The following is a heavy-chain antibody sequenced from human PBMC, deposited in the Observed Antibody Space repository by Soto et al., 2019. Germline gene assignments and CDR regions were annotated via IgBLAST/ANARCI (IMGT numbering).Heavy chain of an antibody. J-gene: IGHJ6*02. CDR3: ARDMATGYYYYYYYYGMDV. D-gene: IGHD3-9*01. Sequence: GGSLRLSCAASGFTFSSDAMHWVRQAPGKGLEWVAVISYDGSNKYYADSVKGRFTISRDNSKNTLYLQMNSLRAEDTAVYYCARDMATGYYYYYYYYGMDVWGQGTTVTVSS. CDR1: GFTFSSDA. CDR2: ISYDGSNK. V-gene: IGHV3-30-3*01.